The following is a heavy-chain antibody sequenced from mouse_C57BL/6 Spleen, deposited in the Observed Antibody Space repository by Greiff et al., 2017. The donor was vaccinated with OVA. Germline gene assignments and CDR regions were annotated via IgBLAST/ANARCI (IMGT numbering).Heavy chain of an antibody. D-gene: IGHD2-5*01. Sequence: QVHVKQPWADLVKPGASVKVSCKASGYTFTSYWMHWVKQRPGQGLEWIGRIHPSDSDTNYNQKFKGKATLTVDKSSSTAYMQLSRLTAEDSAVYYCAMGYSNYGYFDVWGTGTTVTVSS. V-gene: IGHV1-74*01. CDR1: GYTFTSYW. J-gene: IGHJ1*03. CDR3: AMGYSNYGYFDV. CDR2: IHPSDSDT.